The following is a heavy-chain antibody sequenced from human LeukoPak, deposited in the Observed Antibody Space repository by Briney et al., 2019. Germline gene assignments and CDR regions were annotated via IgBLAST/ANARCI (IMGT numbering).Heavy chain of an antibody. CDR3: ARKGVGGYSSGWYTPPENYFDY. Sequence: ASVKVSCKASGYTFTSYGISWVRQAPGQGLEWMGWICAYNGNTNYAQKLQGRVTMTTDTSTSTAYMELRSLRSDDTAVYYCARKGVGGYSSGWYTPPENYFDYWGQGTLVTVS. D-gene: IGHD6-19*01. V-gene: IGHV1-18*01. J-gene: IGHJ4*02. CDR1: GYTFTSYG. CDR2: ICAYNGNT.